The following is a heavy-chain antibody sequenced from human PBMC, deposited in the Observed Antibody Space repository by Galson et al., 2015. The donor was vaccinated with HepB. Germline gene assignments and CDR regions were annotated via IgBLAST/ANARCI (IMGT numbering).Heavy chain of an antibody. V-gene: IGHV3-20*01. J-gene: IGHJ4*02. D-gene: IGHD6-13*01. CDR1: GFTFDDYG. Sequence: SLRLSCAASGFTFDDYGMSWVRQAPGKGLEWVSGINWNGGSTGYADSVKGRFTISRDNAKNSLYLQMNSLRAEDTALYHCARVTSIAAAGTLDYWGQGTLVTVSS. CDR3: ARVTSIAAAGTLDY. CDR2: INWNGGST.